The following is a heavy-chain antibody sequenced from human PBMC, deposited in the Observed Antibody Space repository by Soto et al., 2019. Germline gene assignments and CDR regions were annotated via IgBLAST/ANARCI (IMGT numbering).Heavy chain of an antibody. CDR2: IYYSGTT. Sequence: QVQLQESGPGLVKPSQTLSLTCTVPGGSISSGDYYWIWIRQPPGKGLEWIGYIYYSGTTYFNQSLKSRVTISVDTSKNQFSLKLSSVTAADTAVYYCASNSYGYTFDYWGQGTLVTVSS. V-gene: IGHV4-30-4*01. D-gene: IGHD5-18*01. CDR3: ASNSYGYTFDY. CDR1: GGSISSGDYY. J-gene: IGHJ4*02.